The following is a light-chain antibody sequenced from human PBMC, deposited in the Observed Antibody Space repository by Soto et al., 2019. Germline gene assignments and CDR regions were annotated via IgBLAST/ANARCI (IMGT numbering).Light chain of an antibody. CDR2: DAS. Sequence: DIQMTQSPSTLSGSVGDRVTITCRASQSISSWLAWYQQKPGKAPKLLIYDASSLESGVPSRFSGSGSGTEFTLTISSLQPHDFATYYCQQYNSYSGTFGQGTKVEIK. J-gene: IGKJ1*01. CDR3: QQYNSYSGT. V-gene: IGKV1-5*01. CDR1: QSISSW.